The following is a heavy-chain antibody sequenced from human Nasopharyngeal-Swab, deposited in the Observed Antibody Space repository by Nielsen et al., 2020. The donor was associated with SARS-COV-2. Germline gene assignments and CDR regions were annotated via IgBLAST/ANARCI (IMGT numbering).Heavy chain of an antibody. CDR2: ISRSGGTI. D-gene: IGHD3-10*01. CDR3: ARGITMIRGATRYYYGMDV. V-gene: IGHV3-48*03. J-gene: IGHJ6*02. Sequence: VRQAPGKGLEWVSYISRSGGTIYYADSVKGRFTISRDNAQDSLSLQMNSLRAEDTAVYYCARGITMIRGATRYYYGMDVWGQGTTVTVSS.